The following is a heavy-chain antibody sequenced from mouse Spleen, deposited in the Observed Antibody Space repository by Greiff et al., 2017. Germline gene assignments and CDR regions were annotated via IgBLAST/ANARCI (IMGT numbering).Heavy chain of an antibody. CDR1: GYTFTSYW. D-gene: IGHD2-1*01. V-gene: IGHV1-55*01. CDR3: ARDGNYSAFFDY. Sequence: QVQLQQPGAELVKPGASVKMSCKASGYTFTSYWITWVKQRPGQGLAWIGDIYPGSGSTNYNEKFKSKATLTVDTSSSTAYMQLSSLTSEDSAVYYCARDGNYSAFFDYWGQGTTLTVSS. J-gene: IGHJ2*01. CDR2: IYPGSGST.